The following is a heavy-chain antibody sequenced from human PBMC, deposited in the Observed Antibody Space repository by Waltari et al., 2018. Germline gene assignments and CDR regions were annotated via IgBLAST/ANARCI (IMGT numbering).Heavy chain of an antibody. D-gene: IGHD6-6*01. Sequence: EVRLVQSGAEVKKPGATVKISCKASGYTFTDYYMHWVQQAPGKGLEWMGRVDPEDGETINAEKFQGRVTITADKSTDTAYMELSSLRSEDTAVYYCASGGIAAPLDYWGQGTLVTVSS. V-gene: IGHV1-69-2*01. J-gene: IGHJ4*02. CDR3: ASGGIAAPLDY. CDR2: VDPEDGET. CDR1: GYTFTDYY.